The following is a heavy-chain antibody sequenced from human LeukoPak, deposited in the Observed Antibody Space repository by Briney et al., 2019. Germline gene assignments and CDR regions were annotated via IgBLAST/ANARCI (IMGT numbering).Heavy chain of an antibody. Sequence: SETLSLTCTVSGGSISSSSYYWGWIRQPPGKGLEWIGSIYYSGSTYYNPSLKSRVTISVDTSENQFSLKLSSVTAADTAVYYCAGITGTTGGNYFDYWGQGTLVTVSS. CDR3: AGITGTTGGNYFDY. J-gene: IGHJ4*02. CDR2: IYYSGST. D-gene: IGHD1-7*01. CDR1: GGSISSSSYY. V-gene: IGHV4-39*01.